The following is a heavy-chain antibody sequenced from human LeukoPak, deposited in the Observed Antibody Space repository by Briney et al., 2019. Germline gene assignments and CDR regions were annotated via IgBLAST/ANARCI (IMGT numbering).Heavy chain of an antibody. J-gene: IGHJ5*02. CDR1: GFSLSSYA. CDR3: AKADRASYYYDSSGS. D-gene: IGHD3-22*01. V-gene: IGHV3-23*01. CDR2: ISSTDAGT. Sequence: GGSLRLSCAASGFSLSSYAMSWVRQAPGKGLEWVSAISSTDAGTYHADSVRGRFTISRDNSKNTLYLQMNSLRAEDTAVYYCAKADRASYYYDSSGSWGQGTLVTVSS.